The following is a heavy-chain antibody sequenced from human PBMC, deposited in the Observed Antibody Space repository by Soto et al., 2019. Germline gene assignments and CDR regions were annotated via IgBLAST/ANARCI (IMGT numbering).Heavy chain of an antibody. CDR1: GFTFSSYA. D-gene: IGHD2-15*01. CDR3: AREFHKQAATQDYYGMDV. CDR2: ISYDGSNK. J-gene: IGHJ6*02. Sequence: LRLSCAASGFTFSSYAMHWVRQAPGKGLEGVAVISYDGSNKYYADSVKGRFTISRDNSKNTLYLQMNSLRAEDTAVYYCAREFHKQAATQDYYGMDVWGQGTTVTVSS. V-gene: IGHV3-30-3*01.